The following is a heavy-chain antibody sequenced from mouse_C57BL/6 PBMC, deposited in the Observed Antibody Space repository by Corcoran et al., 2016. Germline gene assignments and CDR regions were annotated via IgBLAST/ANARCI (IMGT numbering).Heavy chain of an antibody. V-gene: IGHV9-3*01. CDR3: ARWYYGLYYFDY. J-gene: IGHJ2*01. CDR2: INTYSGVP. Sequence: QIQLVQSGPELKKPGETVKISCKASGYTFTTYGMSWVKQAPGKGLKWMGWINTYSGVPTYADDFKGRFAFSLETSASTAYLQINNLKNEDTATYFCARWYYGLYYFDYWGQGTTLTVSS. D-gene: IGHD1-2*01. CDR1: GYTFTTYG.